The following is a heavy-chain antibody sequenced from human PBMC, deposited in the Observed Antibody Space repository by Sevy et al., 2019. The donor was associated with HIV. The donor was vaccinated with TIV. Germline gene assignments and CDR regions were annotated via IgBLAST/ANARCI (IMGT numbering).Heavy chain of an antibody. J-gene: IGHJ6*02. D-gene: IGHD2-2*02. V-gene: IGHV1-2*02. CDR1: GYTFTGYY. CDR2: INPNSGGT. CDR3: AIPHAYCSSTSCYNGIRSDGMDV. Sequence: ASVKVSCKASGYTFTGYYMHWVRQAPGQGLEWMGWINPNSGGTNYAQKFQGRVTMTRDTSISTAYMELSRLRSDDTAVDYCAIPHAYCSSTSCYNGIRSDGMDVWGQGTTVTVSS.